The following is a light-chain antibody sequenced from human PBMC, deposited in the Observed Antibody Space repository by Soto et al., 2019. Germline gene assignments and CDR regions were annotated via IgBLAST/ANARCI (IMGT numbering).Light chain of an antibody. CDR2: DVS. Sequence: DIQMTQSPSTLSVSVGDRVTITCRASQSISRYLGWYQQKPGKAPNLLIYDVSILESGVPSRFSGSGSGTEFTLTISSLQADDFATSYCQQYNSYSSWTFGQGTKVEI. J-gene: IGKJ1*01. CDR3: QQYNSYSSWT. V-gene: IGKV1-5*01. CDR1: QSISRY.